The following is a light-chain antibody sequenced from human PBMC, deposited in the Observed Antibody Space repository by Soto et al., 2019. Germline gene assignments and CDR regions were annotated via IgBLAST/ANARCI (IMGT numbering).Light chain of an antibody. CDR1: QSVTSNY. CDR3: QQNVSPPIT. Sequence: EIVFTQSPGTLSLSPGERATLFCRASQSVTSNYLAWYQQKPGQSPRLLIYGESSRATGIPDRFSGSGSGTDLTLTIRRLEAEEFAVYYCQQNVSPPITVGQGTRLEIK. CDR2: GES. V-gene: IGKV3-20*01. J-gene: IGKJ5*01.